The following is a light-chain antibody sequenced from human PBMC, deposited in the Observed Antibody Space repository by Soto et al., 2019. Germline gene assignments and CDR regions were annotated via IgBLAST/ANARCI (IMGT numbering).Light chain of an antibody. V-gene: IGKV1-5*03. CDR1: QTINRW. CDR2: KAS. Sequence: DIQMTQSTSTLSASVGDRVTITCRASQTINRWLAWYQQKPGEVPKLLIYKASVLESGVPSRFSGSGSGTEFTLTISRLQPEDVATYYCQHWSFGQGTKVDIK. J-gene: IGKJ1*01. CDR3: QHWS.